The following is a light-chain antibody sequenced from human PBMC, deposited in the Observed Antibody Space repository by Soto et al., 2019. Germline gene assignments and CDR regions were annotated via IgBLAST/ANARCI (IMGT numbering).Light chain of an antibody. V-gene: IGKV3-15*01. CDR2: GAS. J-gene: IGKJ2*01. CDR1: QSVTSSY. Sequence: EIVLTQSPGTLSLSPGERVTLSCRASQSVTSSYLAWYQQKPGQAPRLLIYGASRRATGIPARFSGSGSGTEFTLTISSLQSEDFAVYYCQQYNNWPQTFGQGTKVDIK. CDR3: QQYNNWPQT.